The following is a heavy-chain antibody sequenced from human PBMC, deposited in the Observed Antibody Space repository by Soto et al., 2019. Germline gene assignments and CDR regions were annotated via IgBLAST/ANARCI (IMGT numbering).Heavy chain of an antibody. Sequence: EVQLLESGGGLVQPGGSLRLSCAASGFTFSSYAMSWVRQAPGKGLEWVSAISGSGGSTYYADSVKGRFTISRDNSKNTLYLQINSLRAEDTAVYYCANSLAASTSYEKYGIDVWGQGTTVTVSS. CDR3: ANSLAASTSYEKYGIDV. V-gene: IGHV3-23*01. CDR2: ISGSGGST. D-gene: IGHD2-2*01. CDR1: GFTFSSYA. J-gene: IGHJ6*02.